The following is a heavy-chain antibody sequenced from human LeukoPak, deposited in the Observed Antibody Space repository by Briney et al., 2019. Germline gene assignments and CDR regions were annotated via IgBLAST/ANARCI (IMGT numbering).Heavy chain of an antibody. Sequence: AETLSLTCTVSGGSISRYYWSWIRQPPGKGLEWIAYISYSGSTKYNPSLMSRVTISVDPSKNQFSLKLSSATAADTGVYYCGRLDYYHFVSWGEGTVVTVSS. J-gene: IGHJ4*02. CDR2: ISYSGST. CDR1: GGSISRYY. V-gene: IGHV4-59*01. CDR3: GRLDYYHFVS. D-gene: IGHD3-22*01.